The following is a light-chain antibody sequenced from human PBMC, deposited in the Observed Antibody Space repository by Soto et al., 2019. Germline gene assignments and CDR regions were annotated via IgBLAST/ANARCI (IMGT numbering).Light chain of an antibody. V-gene: IGLV2-11*01. CDR3: SSYAGSYTLV. Sequence: QSALTQPRSVSGSPGQSVTISCTGTSNDVGGYNFVSWYQQHPGKVPKLFIYDVSRRPSGVPDRFSGSKSGNTASLTISGLKAEDEADYYCSSYAGSYTLVFGGGTKLTVL. J-gene: IGLJ2*01. CDR2: DVS. CDR1: SNDVGGYNF.